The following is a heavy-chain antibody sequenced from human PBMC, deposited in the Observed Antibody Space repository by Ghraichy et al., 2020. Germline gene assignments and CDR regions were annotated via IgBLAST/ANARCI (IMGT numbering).Heavy chain of an antibody. CDR2: IIPIFGTA. J-gene: IGHJ6*02. CDR3: GGKEAALQSYYYHYYGMDV. CDR1: GGTFSSYA. Sequence: SVKVSCKASGGTFSSYAISWVRQAPGQGLEWMGGIIPIFGTANYAQKFQGRVTITADESTSTAYMELSSLRSEDTAVYYCGGKEAALQSYYYHYYGMDVWGQGTTVTVSS. D-gene: IGHD6-6*01. V-gene: IGHV1-69*13.